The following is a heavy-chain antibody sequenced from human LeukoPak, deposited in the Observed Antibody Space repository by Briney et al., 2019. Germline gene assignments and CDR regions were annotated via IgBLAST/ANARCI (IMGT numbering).Heavy chain of an antibody. CDR2: IYYDGST. CDR3: ARGRRYCGGDCYVPYYFDY. CDR1: GFTFSSYW. Sequence: GGSLRLSCAASGFTFSSYWMSWVRQAPGKGLEWVSVIYYDGSTYYADSVKGRFTISRDNSKNTVYLQMNSLRAEDTAVYYCARGRRYCGGDCYVPYYFDYWGQGTLVTVSS. J-gene: IGHJ4*02. V-gene: IGHV3-53*01. D-gene: IGHD2-21*02.